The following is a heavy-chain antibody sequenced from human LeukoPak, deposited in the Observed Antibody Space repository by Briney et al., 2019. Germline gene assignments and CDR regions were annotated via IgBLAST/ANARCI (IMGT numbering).Heavy chain of an antibody. Sequence: SETLSLTCTVSGGSVSRDYWTWIRQPPGKGLEWIGYIFYSGSTNYNPSLKSRATISVDTSNNQFSLKLDSVTVVDTAMYYCARGMSPLPSLYDSSGYAPDSWGQGTLVTVSS. D-gene: IGHD3-22*01. V-gene: IGHV4-59*02. CDR2: IFYSGST. J-gene: IGHJ4*02. CDR1: GGSVSRDY. CDR3: ARGMSPLPSLYDSSGYAPDS.